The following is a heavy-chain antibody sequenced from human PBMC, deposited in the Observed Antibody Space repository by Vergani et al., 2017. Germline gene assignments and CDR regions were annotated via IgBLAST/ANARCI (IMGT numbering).Heavy chain of an antibody. J-gene: IGHJ4*02. CDR2: IYPGDSDT. CDR3: ARXSWGEQGIAAAGTGYFDY. CDR1: GYSFTSYW. D-gene: IGHD6-13*01. V-gene: IGHV5-51*01. Sequence: EVQLVQSGAEVKKPGESLKISCKGSGYSFTSYWIGWVRQMPGKGLEWMGIIYPGDSDTRYSPSFQGQVTISADKSISTAYLQWSSLKASDTAMYYCARXSWGEQGIAAAGTGYFDYWGQGTLVTVSS.